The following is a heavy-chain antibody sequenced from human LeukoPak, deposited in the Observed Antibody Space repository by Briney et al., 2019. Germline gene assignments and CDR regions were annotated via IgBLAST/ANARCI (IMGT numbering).Heavy chain of an antibody. Sequence: SESLSLTCSLSRGSISSSHYSCDWLRHPPGTGLEWIANIYYSVSTYYNPSLQSRVSISVDTSKSQLSLKVFSVTAADTAVYYCARGRSTGGYDSWGQGTLVTVSS. D-gene: IGHD3-16*01. CDR3: ARGRSTGGYDS. J-gene: IGHJ4*02. CDR1: RGSISSSHYS. CDR2: IYYSVST. V-gene: IGHV4-39*01.